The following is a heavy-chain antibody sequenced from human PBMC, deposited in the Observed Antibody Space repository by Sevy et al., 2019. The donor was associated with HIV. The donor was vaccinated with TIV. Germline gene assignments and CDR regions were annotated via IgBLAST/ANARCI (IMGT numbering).Heavy chain of an antibody. V-gene: IGHV3-23*01. CDR2: LSFGCGEI. CDR1: GFTFSKYS. J-gene: IGHJ4*02. D-gene: IGHD2-8*01. Sequence: GGSLRLSCAASGFTFSKYSMSGVRQPPGKGLGWVSTLSFGCGEINYADSGKGRLTISRDNSKSSVYLQMNNLRPEDTAVYYCAREGCTKPHDYWGQGTLVTVSS. CDR3: AREGCTKPHDY.